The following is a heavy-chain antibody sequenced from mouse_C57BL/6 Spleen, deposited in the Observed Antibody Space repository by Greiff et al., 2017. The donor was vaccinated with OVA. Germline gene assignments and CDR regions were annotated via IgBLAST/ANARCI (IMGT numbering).Heavy chain of an antibody. CDR2: IDPSDSYT. CDR3: SRENFDV. Sequence: QVQLQQPGAELVRPGTSVKLSCKASGYTFTSYWMHWVKQRPGQGLEWIGVIDPSDSYTNYNQKFKGKATLTVDTSSSTAYMQLSSLTSEDSAVYYCSRENFDVWGTGTTVTVSS. J-gene: IGHJ1*03. V-gene: IGHV1-59*01. CDR1: GYTFTSYW.